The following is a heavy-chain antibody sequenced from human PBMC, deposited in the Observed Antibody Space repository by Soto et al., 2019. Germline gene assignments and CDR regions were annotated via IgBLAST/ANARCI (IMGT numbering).Heavy chain of an antibody. J-gene: IGHJ4*02. V-gene: IGHV3-15*06. Sequence: EVKLVESGGGLVKPGGSLGLSRAASGFPFIKAWWSWVSKAPGKGRGRVGRIKSKTDGGPTNYAAPVKGRFAISRDDSKNTLKHQMYTLNTEDTDVYYCTTDRHEWGFDFSVQGSLVTDSS. CDR2: IKSKTDGGPT. CDR3: TTDRHEWGFDF. CDR1: GFPFIKAW. D-gene: IGHD1-26*01.